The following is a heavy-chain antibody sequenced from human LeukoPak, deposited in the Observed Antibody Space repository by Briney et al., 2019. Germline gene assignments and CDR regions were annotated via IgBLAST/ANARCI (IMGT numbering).Heavy chain of an antibody. Sequence: PSETLSLTCTVSGGSISSYYWSWIRQPPGKGLEWIGYIYYSGSTNYNPSLKSRVTISVDTSKNQFSLKLSSVTAADTAVYYCASWYYRRDYAIDYWGQGTLVTVSS. J-gene: IGHJ4*02. D-gene: IGHD4-17*01. CDR3: ASWYYRRDYAIDY. CDR1: GGSISSYY. V-gene: IGHV4-59*08. CDR2: IYYSGST.